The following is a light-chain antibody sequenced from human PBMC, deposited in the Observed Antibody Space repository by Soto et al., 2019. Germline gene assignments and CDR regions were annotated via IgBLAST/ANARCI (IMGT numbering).Light chain of an antibody. V-gene: IGKV3D-20*02. Sequence: EVVLTQSPGTLSLSPGERVTLSCRASQTVTNDYLAWYQQKDGQAPRLLIYDASTRATGVPDRFSGSGSGPEYTLTITRLEPEDFATYYCQQSYSTPTFGPGTKVDIK. J-gene: IGKJ3*01. CDR2: DAS. CDR1: QTVTNDY. CDR3: QQSYSTPT.